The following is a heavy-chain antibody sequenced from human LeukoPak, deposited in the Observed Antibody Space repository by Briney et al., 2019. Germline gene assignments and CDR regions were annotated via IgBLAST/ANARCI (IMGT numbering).Heavy chain of an antibody. CDR2: ISNNGGRT. Sequence: GGSLRLSCAGSGFSFSSNTMSWVRQAPGRGLEWVSAISNNGGRTDYADSVTGRFTISRDNSKSTLYLHMDSLRAEDTAVYYCARDEDTSALSEYWGQRTLVTVSS. D-gene: IGHD2/OR15-2a*01. CDR1: GFSFSSNT. J-gene: IGHJ4*02. CDR3: ARDEDTSALSEY. V-gene: IGHV3-23*01.